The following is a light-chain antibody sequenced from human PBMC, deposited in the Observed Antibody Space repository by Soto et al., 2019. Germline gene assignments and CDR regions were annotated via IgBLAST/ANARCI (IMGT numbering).Light chain of an antibody. Sequence: QSALTQPASVSGSPGQSITISCTGTSSDVGSYNLVSWYQQHPGKAPKLMISEVNKRPSGISNRFSGSKSGNTASLTISGLQAEDEADYYCCSFASSDTWVFGGGTKLTVL. CDR1: SSDVGSYNL. J-gene: IGLJ3*02. CDR3: CSFASSDTWV. V-gene: IGLV2-23*02. CDR2: EVN.